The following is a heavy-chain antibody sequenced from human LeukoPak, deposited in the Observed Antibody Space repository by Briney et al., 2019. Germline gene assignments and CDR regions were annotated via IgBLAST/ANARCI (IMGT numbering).Heavy chain of an antibody. CDR2: INPNSGGT. Sequence: GASVKVSCKASGYTFTGYYMHWVRQAPGQGLEWMGRINPNSGGTNYAQKFQGRVTMTRDTSISTAYMELSSLRSEDTAVYYCARVGYCSSTSCFDPREAFDIWGQGTMVTVSS. V-gene: IGHV1-2*06. CDR1: GYTFTGYY. J-gene: IGHJ3*02. D-gene: IGHD2-2*01. CDR3: ARVGYCSSTSCFDPREAFDI.